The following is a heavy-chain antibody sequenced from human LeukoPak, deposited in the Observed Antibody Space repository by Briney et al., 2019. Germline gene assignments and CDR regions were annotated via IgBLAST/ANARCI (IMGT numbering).Heavy chain of an antibody. CDR2: ISSSGSTI. CDR3: ARNRYYDGGWFDP. J-gene: IGHJ5*02. V-gene: IGHV3-11*01. D-gene: IGHD3-22*01. CDR1: GFTFSDYY. Sequence: PGGSLRLSCAASGFTFSDYYMSWIRQAPGKGLELVSYISSSGSTIYYADSVKGRFTISRDNAKNSLYLQMNSLSAEDTAVYYCARNRYYDGGWFDPWGQGTLVTVSS.